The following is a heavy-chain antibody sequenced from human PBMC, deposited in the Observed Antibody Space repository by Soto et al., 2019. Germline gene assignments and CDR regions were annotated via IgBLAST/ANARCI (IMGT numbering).Heavy chain of an antibody. Sequence: GESLKISCKGSGYSFATHWVGWVRQMPGKGLEWMGIIYPGDSDARYSPSFQGQVTISADESITTAYLQWTSLKASDTAMYYCARSQFDYIWGTSGYFDSWGQGTLVTVSS. CDR3: ARSQFDYIWGTSGYFDS. D-gene: IGHD3-16*01. J-gene: IGHJ4*02. V-gene: IGHV5-51*01. CDR2: IYPGDSDA. CDR1: GYSFATHW.